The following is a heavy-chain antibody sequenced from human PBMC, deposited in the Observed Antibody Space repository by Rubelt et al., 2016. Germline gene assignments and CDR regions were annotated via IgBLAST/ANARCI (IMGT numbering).Heavy chain of an antibody. CDR1: GEPFRGYS. J-gene: IGHJ5*02. CDR3: AGGKDRRWFGP. Sequence: QVQLHQWGGGLLKPSETLSLTCAVDGEPFRGYSWTWIRQPPGGGLEWIGDIYSSGATFYNPSLESRVPISVETSKNKFSLKLSPVTAADTAVYYCAGGKDRRWFGPWGQGILVTVSS. CDR2: IYSSGAT. V-gene: IGHV4-34*01.